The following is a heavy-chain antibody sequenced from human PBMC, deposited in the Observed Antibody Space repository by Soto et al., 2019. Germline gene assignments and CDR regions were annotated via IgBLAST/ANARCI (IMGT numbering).Heavy chain of an antibody. CDR2: IDPSDSYT. J-gene: IGHJ4*02. D-gene: IGHD2-8*01. V-gene: IGHV5-10-1*03. Sequence: EVQLVQSGAEVKKPGESLRLSCQGSGYSFSNYWISWVRQMPGKGLEWVGRIDPSDSYTVYSPSFQGHVTISIDTAINTAFLEWRSLQASDTDMYYCVRHGNGTPFYFDFWGRGTLVPVSS. CDR3: VRHGNGTPFYFDF. CDR1: GYSFSNYW.